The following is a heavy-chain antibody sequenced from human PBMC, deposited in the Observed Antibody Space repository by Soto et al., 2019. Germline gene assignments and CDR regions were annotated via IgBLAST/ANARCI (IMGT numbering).Heavy chain of an antibody. Sequence: ASVKVSCKASGYTFTNNDVSWVRQATGQGLEWMGWMNPGSGDTGYAQKFQGRVTMTRDISIATAYMGLNSLTSEDTAIYYCARMESFGSLNWFDPWGQGTLVTVSS. V-gene: IGHV1-8*02. D-gene: IGHD5-18*01. CDR2: MNPGSGDT. CDR1: GYTFTNND. CDR3: ARMESFGSLNWFDP. J-gene: IGHJ5*02.